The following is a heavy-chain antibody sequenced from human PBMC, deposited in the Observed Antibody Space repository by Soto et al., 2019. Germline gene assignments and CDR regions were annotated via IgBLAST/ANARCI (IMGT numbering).Heavy chain of an antibody. CDR2: ISSSSSTI. Sequence: GGSLRLSCAASGFTFSSYSMNWVRQAPGKGLEWVSYISSSSSTIYYADSVKGRFTISRDNAKNSLYLQMNSLRAEDTAVYYCASTPKEYYDFWSGYYTSWYFDLWGRGTLVTVSS. V-gene: IGHV3-48*01. D-gene: IGHD3-3*01. CDR3: ASTPKEYYDFWSGYYTSWYFDL. J-gene: IGHJ2*01. CDR1: GFTFSSYS.